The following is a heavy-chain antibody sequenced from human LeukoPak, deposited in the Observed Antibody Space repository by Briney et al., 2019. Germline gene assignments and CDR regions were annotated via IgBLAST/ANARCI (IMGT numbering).Heavy chain of an antibody. D-gene: IGHD5-24*01. CDR1: GFKFADYD. J-gene: IGHJ6*02. Sequence: GGSLRLSCSVSGFKFADYDMSWLRQAPGKGLEWVGFIRNTVYGVTIKYAAAVKGRFTISRDDSKSIAYLQMNSLQTEDTAVYFCSRSTWRYTMDVWGQGTTVTVSS. CDR3: SRSTWRYTMDV. CDR2: IRNTVYGVTI. V-gene: IGHV3-49*03.